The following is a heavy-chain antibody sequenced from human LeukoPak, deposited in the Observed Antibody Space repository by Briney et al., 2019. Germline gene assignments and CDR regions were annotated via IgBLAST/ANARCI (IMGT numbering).Heavy chain of an antibody. J-gene: IGHJ3*02. D-gene: IGHD4-17*01. CDR2: INTDGSST. CDR1: EFTFSSYA. CDR3: ARPSHPYGDDGGDAFDI. Sequence: HAGGSLRLSCVASEFTFSSYAMSWVRQAPGKGLVWVSRINTDGSSTTYADSVKGRFAISRDNAKNTLYLQMNSLRAEDTAVYYCARPSHPYGDDGGDAFDIWGQGAMVTVSS. V-gene: IGHV3-74*01.